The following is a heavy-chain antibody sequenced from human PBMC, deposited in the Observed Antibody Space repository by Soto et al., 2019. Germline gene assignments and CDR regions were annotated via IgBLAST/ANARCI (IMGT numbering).Heavy chain of an antibody. CDR2: IYYSGST. V-gene: IGHV4-31*03. D-gene: IGHD6-13*01. CDR3: VREKDVAATGTNGFYT. Sequence: SETLSLTCTVSGGSISSGGYYWSWIRQHPGKGLEWIGYIYYSGSTYYNPSLKSRVTISVDTSKNQFSLKLSSVTAADTAVYYCVREKDVAATGTNGFYTCGQHTPVTVSS. J-gene: IGHJ5*02. CDR1: GGSISSGGYY.